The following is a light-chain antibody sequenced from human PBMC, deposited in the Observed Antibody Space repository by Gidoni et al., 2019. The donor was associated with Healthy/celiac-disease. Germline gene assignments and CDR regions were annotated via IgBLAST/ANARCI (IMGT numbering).Light chain of an antibody. V-gene: IGKV3-20*01. CDR2: GAS. CDR1: QSVSSSY. CDR3: QQYGSSTPRT. Sequence: IVLTQSPATLSLSPAERATLSCRASQSVSSSYLAWYQQKPGQAPRLLIYGASSRATGIPDRISGSGSGTDFTLTISRLEPEDVAVYYCQQYGSSTPRTFGQGTKVEIK. J-gene: IGKJ1*01.